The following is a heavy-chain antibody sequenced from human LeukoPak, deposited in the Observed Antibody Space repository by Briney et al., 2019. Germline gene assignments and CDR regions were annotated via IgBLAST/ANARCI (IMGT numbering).Heavy chain of an antibody. J-gene: IGHJ3*02. CDR1: GGYISNFY. V-gene: IGHV4-59*01. CDR2: IYYSGST. D-gene: IGHD4-17*01. Sequence: SETLSLTCTVSGGYISNFYWSWIRQPPGKGLEWSGYIYYSGSTNYNPSLKSRVTISVDTSKNQFSLKLSSVTAADTAVYYCARDRLVTTVYDAFDIWGQGTMVTVSS. CDR3: ARDRLVTTVYDAFDI.